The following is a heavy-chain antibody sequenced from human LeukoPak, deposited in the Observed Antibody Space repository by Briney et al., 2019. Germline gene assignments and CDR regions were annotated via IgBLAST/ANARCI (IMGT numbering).Heavy chain of an antibody. Sequence: RASVKVSCKASGYTFTSYGISWVRQAPGQGLEWMGGIIPIFGTANYAQKFQGRVTITADESTSTAYMELSSLRSEDTAVYYCARGGSVTSATSFDYWGQGTLVTVSS. J-gene: IGHJ4*02. V-gene: IGHV1-69*13. CDR1: GYTFTSYG. CDR3: ARGGSVTSATSFDY. D-gene: IGHD3-10*01. CDR2: IIPIFGTA.